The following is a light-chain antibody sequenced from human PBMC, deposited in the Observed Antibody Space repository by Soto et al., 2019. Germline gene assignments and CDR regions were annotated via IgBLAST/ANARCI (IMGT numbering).Light chain of an antibody. Sequence: DIQMTQCPSSLSASVGDRVTITCRASQTISMYLNWYQQKPGKAPILLISAASSLQSGVPSRFNGSGSGTDFNLTISSLQPEDFATYYCQQSYTTPPLTFGGGTKVDIK. CDR3: QQSYTTPPLT. CDR2: AAS. J-gene: IGKJ4*01. CDR1: QTISMY. V-gene: IGKV1-39*01.